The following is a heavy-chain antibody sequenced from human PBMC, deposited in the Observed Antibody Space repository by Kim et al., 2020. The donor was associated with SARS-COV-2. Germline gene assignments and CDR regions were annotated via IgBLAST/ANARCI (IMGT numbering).Heavy chain of an antibody. D-gene: IGHD1-26*01. Sequence: CVAPVKGRFTISRDNAKNSLYLQMNSLRAEDTAVYYCARGIKGGSYDDYWGQGTLVTVSS. CDR3: ARGIKGGSYDDY. V-gene: IGHV3-7*03. J-gene: IGHJ4*02.